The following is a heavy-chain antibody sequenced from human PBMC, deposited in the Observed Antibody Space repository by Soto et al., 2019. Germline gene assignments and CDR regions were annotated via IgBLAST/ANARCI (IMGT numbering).Heavy chain of an antibody. Sequence: SETLSLTCTVSGGPISGYYWSWIRQPPGKGLEWIGYLYYSGSTKYNPSLKSRVTISVDTSKNQFSLKLSSVTTADTAVYYCARDYGDYVIGFDSRRQAAPVTV. CDR2: LYYSGST. D-gene: IGHD4-17*01. CDR1: GGPISGYY. J-gene: IGHJ4*02. V-gene: IGHV4-59*01. CDR3: ARDYGDYVIGFDS.